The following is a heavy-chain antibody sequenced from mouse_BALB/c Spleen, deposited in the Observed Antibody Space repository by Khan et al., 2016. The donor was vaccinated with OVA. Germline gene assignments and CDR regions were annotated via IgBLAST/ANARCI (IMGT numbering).Heavy chain of an antibody. CDR3: VRGYYGNPFAY. CDR1: GFTFSDYY. CDR2: ISDGGGYT. Sequence: EVELVESGGGLVKPGGSLKLSCAASGFTFSDYYMYWVRQTPEKRLEWVATISDGGGYTYYPDSVKGRFTISRDDAKNNLYLQMSSLKSEDIAMYYCVRGYYGNPFAYWGQGTLVTVSA. D-gene: IGHD2-1*01. V-gene: IGHV5-4*02. J-gene: IGHJ3*01.